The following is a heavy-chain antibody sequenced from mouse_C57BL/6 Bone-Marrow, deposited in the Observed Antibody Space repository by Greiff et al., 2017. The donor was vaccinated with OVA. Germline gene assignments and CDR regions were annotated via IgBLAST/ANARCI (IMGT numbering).Heavy chain of an antibody. J-gene: IGHJ3*01. CDR2: ISYDGSN. CDR1: GYSITSGYY. Sequence: EVKLQESGPGLVKPSQSLSLTCSVTGYSITSGYYWNWIRQFPGNKLEWMGYISYDGSNNYNPSLKNRISITRDTSKNQFFLQLNSVTTEDTATYSCAREGKADYYGSRAGFAYWGQGTLVTVSA. V-gene: IGHV3-6*01. D-gene: IGHD1-1*01. CDR3: AREGKADYYGSRAGFAY.